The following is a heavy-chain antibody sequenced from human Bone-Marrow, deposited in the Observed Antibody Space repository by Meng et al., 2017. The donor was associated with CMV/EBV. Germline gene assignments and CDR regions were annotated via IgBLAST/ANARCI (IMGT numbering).Heavy chain of an antibody. CDR3: AKEADDSGYFYVGVPAMDY. V-gene: IGHV3-33*06. CDR1: GFTFSDFG. Sequence: GESLKISCAASGFTFSDFGMHWVRQAPGKGLEWVAVIWYDGSNKYYADSVKGRFSISRDNSKNTLYLQMNSLRAEDTAVYYCAKEADDSGYFYVGVPAMDYWGQGTLVTVSS. D-gene: IGHD3-22*01. CDR2: IWYDGSNK. J-gene: IGHJ4*02.